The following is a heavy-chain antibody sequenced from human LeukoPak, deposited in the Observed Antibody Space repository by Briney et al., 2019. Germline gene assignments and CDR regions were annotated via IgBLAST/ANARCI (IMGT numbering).Heavy chain of an antibody. J-gene: IGHJ6*02. Sequence: SETLSLTCTVSGGSISSYYWSWIRQPPGKGLEWIGYIYYSGSTNYNPSLKSRVTISVDTSKNQFSLKLSSVTAAATAVYYCARHSPMPGYYPRHTPDYYGMDVWGQGTTVTVSS. V-gene: IGHV4-59*08. CDR1: GGSISSYY. CDR2: IYYSGST. CDR3: ARHSPMPGYYPRHTPDYYGMDV. D-gene: IGHD3-9*01.